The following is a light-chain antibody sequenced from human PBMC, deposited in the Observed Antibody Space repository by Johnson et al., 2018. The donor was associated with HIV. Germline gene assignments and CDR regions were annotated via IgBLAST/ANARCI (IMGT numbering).Light chain of an antibody. CDR3: GIWDSSLRSGF. CDR1: VSNIESYF. Sequence: QPVLTQPPSVSAAPGQTVNISCSGNVSNIESYFVSWYQQLPGAAPTLLIYEDNKRPSGIPDRFSGSKSGATAPLGITGLQTGDEADYYCGIWDSSLRSGFFGTGTKVTVL. J-gene: IGLJ1*01. CDR2: EDN. V-gene: IGLV1-51*02.